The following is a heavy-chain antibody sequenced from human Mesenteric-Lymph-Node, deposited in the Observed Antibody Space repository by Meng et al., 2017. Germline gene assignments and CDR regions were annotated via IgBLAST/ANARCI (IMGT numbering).Heavy chain of an antibody. CDR1: GGSFISDA. CDR2: IIPFLGPT. D-gene: IGHD1-26*01. V-gene: IGHV1-69*01. CDR3: ARGAVIATTYYFEY. J-gene: IGHJ4*02. Sequence: QLQLVTSRAEVTNPGSSEKVPCMASGGSFISDAMSCVRQAPGQGLEWMVRIIPFLGPTNYAQKFQGRLTITADESTSTAYMELSGLRSEDTALYYCARGAVIATTYYFEYWGQGSLVTVSS.